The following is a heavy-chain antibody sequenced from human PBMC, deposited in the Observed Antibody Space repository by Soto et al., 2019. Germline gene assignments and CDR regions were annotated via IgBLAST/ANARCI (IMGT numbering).Heavy chain of an antibody. Sequence: VGSLRLSCAASGFSFSDHYMTWIRQAPGKGLEWVSYISGSGSTIHYAHSVKGRFTVSRDNAKNSVYLQMNSLRAEDTAVYFCAADLHYYTSDYWGQGTLVTVSS. CDR1: GFSFSDHY. J-gene: IGHJ4*02. D-gene: IGHD3-3*01. CDR2: ISGSGSTI. V-gene: IGHV3-11*01. CDR3: AADLHYYTSDY.